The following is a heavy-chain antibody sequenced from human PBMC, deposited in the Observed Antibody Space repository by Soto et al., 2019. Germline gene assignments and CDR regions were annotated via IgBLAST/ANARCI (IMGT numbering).Heavy chain of an antibody. D-gene: IGHD3-3*01. Sequence: GASVKVSCKASGYTFTTYYMHWVRQAPGQGLEWMGIINPSTGGTNYAPKFRGRVTMTEDTSTDTAYMELSSLRSEDTAMYYCATTDLRFLEWSNPVSYYYYYGMDVWGQGTTVTVSS. CDR3: ATTDLRFLEWSNPVSYYYYYGMDV. V-gene: IGHV1-46*01. J-gene: IGHJ6*02. CDR2: INPSTGGT. CDR1: GYTFTTYY.